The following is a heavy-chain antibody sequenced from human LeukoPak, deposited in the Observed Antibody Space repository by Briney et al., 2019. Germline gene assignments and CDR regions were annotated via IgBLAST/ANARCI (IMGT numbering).Heavy chain of an antibody. CDR2: IIPIFGTA. D-gene: IGHD3-22*01. Sequence: ASVKVSCKASGGTFSSYAISWVRQAPGQGLEWMGGIIPIFGTANYAQKFQGRVTITADESTSTAYMELSSLRSEDTAVYYCASDYYDSSGHQDAFDIWGQGTMVTVSS. J-gene: IGHJ3*02. CDR3: ASDYYDSSGHQDAFDI. V-gene: IGHV1-69*01. CDR1: GGTFSSYA.